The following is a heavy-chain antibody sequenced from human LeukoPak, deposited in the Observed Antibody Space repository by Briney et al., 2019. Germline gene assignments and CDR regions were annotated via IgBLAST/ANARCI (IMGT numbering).Heavy chain of an antibody. Sequence: GGSLRLSCGASGFYFSGYSMNWVRQAPGKGLEWVASINSGSTYMYYGDSVKGRFTISRDNAKNSLHLQMDSLRVEDTAVYFCARVEATTGRNYHYYYMDVWGKGTMVTVSS. V-gene: IGHV3-21*01. CDR3: ARVEATTGRNYHYYYMDV. CDR1: GFYFSGYS. CDR2: INSGSTYM. D-gene: IGHD1-1*01. J-gene: IGHJ6*03.